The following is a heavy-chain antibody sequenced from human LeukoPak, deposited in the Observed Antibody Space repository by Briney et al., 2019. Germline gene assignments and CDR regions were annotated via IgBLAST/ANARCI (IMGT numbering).Heavy chain of an antibody. CDR1: GFTFSSYS. Sequence: GGSLRLSCAASGFTFSSYSMNWVRQAPGKGLEWVSYIGSSSSTIYYADSVKGRFTISRDNAKNSLYLQMNSLRAEDTAVYYCARDLANVRGAVNERWFDPWGQGTLVTVSS. V-gene: IGHV3-48*01. CDR2: IGSSSSTI. J-gene: IGHJ5*02. CDR3: ARDLANVRGAVNERWFDP. D-gene: IGHD3-10*01.